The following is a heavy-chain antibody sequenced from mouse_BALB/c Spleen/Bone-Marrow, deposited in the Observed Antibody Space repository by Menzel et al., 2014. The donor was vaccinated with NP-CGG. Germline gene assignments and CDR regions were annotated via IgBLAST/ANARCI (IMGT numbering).Heavy chain of an antibody. V-gene: IGHV1-22*01. CDR1: GYSFTGHY. J-gene: IGHJ4*01. Sequence: EVQGVESGPDLVKPGASVKMSCKASGYSFTGHYMHWVKQSHGKSLEWIGRVNPNNGGATYNQKFRGKAILTVNKSSSTAYMELRSLTSEDSAVYYCSRGSDYEAMDYWGQGTSGTGSS. CDR2: VNPNNGGA. CDR3: SRGSDYEAMDY.